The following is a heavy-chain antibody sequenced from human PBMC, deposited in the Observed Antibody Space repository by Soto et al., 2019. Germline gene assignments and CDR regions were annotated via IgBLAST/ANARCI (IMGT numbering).Heavy chain of an antibody. CDR1: GGSISSGDYY. V-gene: IGHV4-30-4*01. Sequence: TLSLTCTVSGGSISSGDYYWSWIRQPPGKGLEWIGYIYYSGSTYYNPSLKSRVTISVDTSKNQFSLKLSSVTAADTAVYYCAREGRDCGGDCSYYFDYWGQGTLVTVSS. CDR3: AREGRDCGGDCSYYFDY. D-gene: IGHD2-21*02. J-gene: IGHJ4*02. CDR2: IYYSGST.